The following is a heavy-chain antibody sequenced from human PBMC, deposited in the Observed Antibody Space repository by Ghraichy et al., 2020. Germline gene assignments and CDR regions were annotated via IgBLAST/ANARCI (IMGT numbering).Heavy chain of an antibody. V-gene: IGHV4-4*07. D-gene: IGHD3-16*01. J-gene: IGHJ6*02. CDR1: GDFINGFY. CDR3: ARSYDYIWGSHRFGLDV. Sequence: SETLSLTCSVSGDFINGFYWSWIRQPAGKGLQWIGHIFASGNTNYSPSLKSRVTMSTDTSKNQVSLRLQSVTAADTAVYYCARSYDYIWGSHRFGLDVWGQGTTVTVSS. CDR2: IFASGNT.